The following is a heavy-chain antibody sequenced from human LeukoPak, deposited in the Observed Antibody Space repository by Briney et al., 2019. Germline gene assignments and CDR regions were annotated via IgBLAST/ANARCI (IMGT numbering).Heavy chain of an antibody. J-gene: IGHJ4*02. V-gene: IGHV4-59*08. CDR2: IYYSGST. CDR1: GGSISSYY. CDR3: ARREAAAGSFDY. Sequence: SETLSLTCTVSGGSISSYYWSWIRQPPGKGLEWIGYIYYSGSTNYNPSLKSRVTMSVDTSKNQFSLKLSSVTAADTAVYYCARREAAAGSFDYWGQGTLVTVSS. D-gene: IGHD6-13*01.